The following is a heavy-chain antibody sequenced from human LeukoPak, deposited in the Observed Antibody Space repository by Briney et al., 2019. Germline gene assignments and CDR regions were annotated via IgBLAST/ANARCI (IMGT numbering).Heavy chain of an antibody. CDR2: ISGRDDST. J-gene: IGHJ4*02. V-gene: IGHV3-23*01. D-gene: IGHD3-9*01. Sequence: GASLRLSCAASGFTVTNYAMYWVRQAPGKGLEWGSAISGRDDSTYYADSVKGRFTISRDTSKNTLFLQMNSLRAEDTAVYYCAKWGDYDILTGYYDPDYWGQGTLVTVSS. CDR1: GFTVTNYA. CDR3: AKWGDYDILTGYYDPDY.